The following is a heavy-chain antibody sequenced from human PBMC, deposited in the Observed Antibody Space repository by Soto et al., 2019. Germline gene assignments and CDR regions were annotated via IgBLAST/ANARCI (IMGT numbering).Heavy chain of an antibody. CDR2: VRSKSANVAP. J-gene: IGHJ3*02. V-gene: IGHV3-73*02. CDR1: GFAFSASA. Sequence: EVQLVESGGDLVQPGGSLELSCAASGFAFSASAVHWVRQASGKGLEWVGRVRSKSANVAPVYAASVKGRFTISRDDSKNTAYLQMNGLKSEDTAVYFCAVLLPSNDVFHIWGQGTMGTVSS. CDR3: AVLLPSNDVFHI. D-gene: IGHD3-16*01.